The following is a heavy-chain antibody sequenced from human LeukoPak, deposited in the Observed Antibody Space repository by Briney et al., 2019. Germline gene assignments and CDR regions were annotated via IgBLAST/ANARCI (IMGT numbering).Heavy chain of an antibody. Sequence: TSETLSLTCAVSGYSVNVAYYWGWIRHPPGKGLDWIGNLFPDLATEYNPSLKGRVTISLDTSNNLFSLRLTSVTAADMALYFCAGMTTVIRGRRFDPWGQGALVTVSS. CDR2: LFPDLAT. CDR3: AGMTTVIRGRRFDP. V-gene: IGHV4-38-2*01. J-gene: IGHJ5*02. D-gene: IGHD4-23*01. CDR1: GYSVNVAYY.